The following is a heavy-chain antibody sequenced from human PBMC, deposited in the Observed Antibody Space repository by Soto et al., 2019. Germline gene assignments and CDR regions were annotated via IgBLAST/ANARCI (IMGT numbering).Heavy chain of an antibody. D-gene: IGHD3-10*01. CDR3: AADPRVTMVRGVIIGYYYGMDV. CDR1: WFSFYSSS. Sequence: PVKVSFKASWFSFYSSSVEWVGQARGQSLEGESWIVVGSGNTNYAQKFQERVTITRDMSTSTAYMELSSLRSEDTAVYYCAADPRVTMVRGVIIGYYYGMDVWGQGTTVTVSS. V-gene: IGHV1-58*01. J-gene: IGHJ6*02. CDR2: IVVGSGNT.